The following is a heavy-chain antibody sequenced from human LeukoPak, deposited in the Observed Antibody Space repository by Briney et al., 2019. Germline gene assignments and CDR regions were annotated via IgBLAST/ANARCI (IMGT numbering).Heavy chain of an antibody. CDR1: GGSFSGYY. D-gene: IGHD3-16*01. V-gene: IGHV4-34*01. CDR3: AGWGTDLWVPGVYYYYMDV. J-gene: IGHJ6*03. CDR2: INHSGRT. Sequence: SETLSLTCAVYGGSFSGYYWSWIRQPPGKGLEWIGEINHSGRTNYNPSLKSRLTISVDTSKNQFSLKLSSVTAADSAVYYCAGWGTDLWVPGVYYYYMDVWGKGTTVTVSS.